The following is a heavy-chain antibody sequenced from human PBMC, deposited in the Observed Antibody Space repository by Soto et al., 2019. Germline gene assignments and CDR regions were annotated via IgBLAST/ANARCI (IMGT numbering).Heavy chain of an antibody. D-gene: IGHD3-10*01. Sequence: PGGSLRLSRTASGFPFGNFLMSWFRQAPGKGMEWVGFIRSQPYGGTAEYAASVGGRFTISRDDSKGIAYLQMNSLQTEDSGVYYCIGSFPFWGQGTLVTVSS. CDR3: IGSFPF. V-gene: IGHV3-49*03. J-gene: IGHJ4*02. CDR1: GFPFGNFL. CDR2: IRSQPYGGTA.